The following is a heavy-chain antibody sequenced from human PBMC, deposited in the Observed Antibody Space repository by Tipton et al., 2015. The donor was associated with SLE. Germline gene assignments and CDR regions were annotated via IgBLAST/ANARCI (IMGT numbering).Heavy chain of an antibody. D-gene: IGHD1-26*01. CDR2: INHSGST. Sequence: TLSLTCAVYGGSFSGYYWSWIRQPPGKGLEWIGEINHSGSTNYNPSLKSRVTISVDTSKNQFSLKLSSVTAADTAVYYCARGRIVGAQSIWGQGTMVTVSS. CDR1: GGSFSGYY. V-gene: IGHV4-34*01. CDR3: ARGRIVGAQSI. J-gene: IGHJ3*02.